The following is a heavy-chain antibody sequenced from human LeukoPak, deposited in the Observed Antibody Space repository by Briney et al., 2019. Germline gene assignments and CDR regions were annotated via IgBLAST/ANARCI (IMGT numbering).Heavy chain of an antibody. Sequence: SETLSLTCTVSGGFISSSSYYWGWIRQPPGKGLEWIGSIYYSGSTYYSQSLKSRVTISVDTSKNQFSLRLSSVTAADTAIYYCASRDPTKGAFDYWGQGTLVTVSS. D-gene: IGHD2-2*01. CDR1: GGFISSSSYY. CDR2: IYYSGST. V-gene: IGHV4-39*01. J-gene: IGHJ4*02. CDR3: ASRDPTKGAFDY.